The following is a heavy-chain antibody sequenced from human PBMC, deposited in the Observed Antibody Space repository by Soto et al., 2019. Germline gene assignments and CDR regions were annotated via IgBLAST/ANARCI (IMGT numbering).Heavy chain of an antibody. CDR1: GGSVSSGSYY. CDR3: ASTVSYYYYGMDV. V-gene: IGHV4-61*01. J-gene: IGHJ6*02. Sequence: QVQLQESGPGLVKPSETLSLTCTVSGGSVSSGSYYWGWIRQPPGKGLEWIGYIYYSGSTNYNPSLKSRVTISVDTSKNQFSLKLSSVTAADTAVYYCASTVSYYYYGMDVWGQGTTVTVSS. CDR2: IYYSGST. D-gene: IGHD4-17*01.